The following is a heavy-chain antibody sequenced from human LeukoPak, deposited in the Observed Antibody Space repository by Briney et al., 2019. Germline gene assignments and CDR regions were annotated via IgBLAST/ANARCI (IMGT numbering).Heavy chain of an antibody. V-gene: IGHV4-59*12. CDR2: IYYNGIS. Sequence: PSETLSLTCTVSGGSISGYYWSWIRQPPGKGLEWIAYIYYNGISNYNPSLKSRVTISVDTSKNQFSLKLSSVTAADTAVYYCARSRSGNFDYWGQGTLVTVSS. J-gene: IGHJ4*02. D-gene: IGHD6-13*01. CDR1: GGSISGYY. CDR3: ARSRSGNFDY.